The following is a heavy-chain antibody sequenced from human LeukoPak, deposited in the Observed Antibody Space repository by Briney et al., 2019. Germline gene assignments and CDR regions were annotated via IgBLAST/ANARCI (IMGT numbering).Heavy chain of an antibody. J-gene: IGHJ4*02. Sequence: KSSETLSLTCTVSGGSISSSSYYWGWIRQPPGKGLEWIGSIDYSGSTYYNPSLKSRVTISVDTSKNQFSLKLSSVTAADTAVYYCASPVQGDFWSGETSFDYWGQGTLVTVSS. CDR2: IDYSGST. CDR3: ASPVQGDFWSGETSFDY. D-gene: IGHD3-3*01. CDR1: GGSISSSSYY. V-gene: IGHV4-39*01.